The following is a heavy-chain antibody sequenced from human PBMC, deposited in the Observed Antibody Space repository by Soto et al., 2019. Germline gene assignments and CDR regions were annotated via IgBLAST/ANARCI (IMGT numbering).Heavy chain of an antibody. CDR2: IKSKSDGGTT. Sequence: EVQLVESGGGLVEPGGSLRLSCAASGFTFSDAWMSWVRQAPRKGLDWVGRIKSKSDGGTTEYAAPVRGRFTISRDDSKNTLYLQMNSLKTEDTAVYYCTTDLWRIAVVVGSTGYFNPWGQGTPVTVSS. CDR1: GFTFSDAW. CDR3: TTDLWRIAVVVGSTGYFNP. V-gene: IGHV3-15*01. J-gene: IGHJ5*02. D-gene: IGHD2-15*01.